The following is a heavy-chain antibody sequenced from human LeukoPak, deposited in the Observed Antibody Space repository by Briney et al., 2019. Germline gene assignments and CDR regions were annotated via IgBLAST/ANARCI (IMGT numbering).Heavy chain of an antibody. D-gene: IGHD2-15*01. V-gene: IGHV3-23*01. CDR2: FSGSGGST. CDR3: ARSVRGYCSGGSCYNAFDI. CDR1: GFTFSSYA. J-gene: IGHJ3*02. Sequence: GGSLRLSCAASGFTFSSYAMSWVRQAPGKGLECISGFSGSGGSTYYADSVKGRFTISRDNSKNTLYLQMNSLRAEDTAVYYCARSVRGYCSGGSCYNAFDIWGQGTMVTVSS.